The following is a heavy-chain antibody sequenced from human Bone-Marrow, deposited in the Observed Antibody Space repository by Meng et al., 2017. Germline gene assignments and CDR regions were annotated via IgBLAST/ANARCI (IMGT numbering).Heavy chain of an antibody. Sequence: GESLKISCAASGFTVSSNYMSWVRQAPGKGLEWVSVIYSGGSTYYADSVKGRFTISRDNSKNTLYLQMNSLRAEDTAVYYCARGPRQYSSGWYASLYYYGMDVWGQGTTVTVSS. D-gene: IGHD6-19*01. CDR2: IYSGGST. V-gene: IGHV3-53*01. J-gene: IGHJ6*02. CDR1: GFTVSSNY. CDR3: ARGPRQYSSGWYASLYYYGMDV.